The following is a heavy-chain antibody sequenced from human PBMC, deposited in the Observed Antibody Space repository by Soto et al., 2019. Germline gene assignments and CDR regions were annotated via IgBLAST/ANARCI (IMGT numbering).Heavy chain of an antibody. Sequence: EVQLVESGGGLVQPGGSLRLSCAASGFTFRSYSMNWVRQAPGKGLEWVSYISSSSSTIYYTDSVKGRFTISRDNTMNSLYLQMNSLRDQDTAVYYCARDSKSSGWHPRQWFDPWGQGTLVTVAS. CDR2: ISSSSSTI. CDR1: GFTFRSYS. J-gene: IGHJ5*02. V-gene: IGHV3-48*02. D-gene: IGHD6-19*01. CDR3: ARDSKSSGWHPRQWFDP.